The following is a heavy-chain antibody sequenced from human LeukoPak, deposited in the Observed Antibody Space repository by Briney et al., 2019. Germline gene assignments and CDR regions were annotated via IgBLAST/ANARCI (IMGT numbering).Heavy chain of an antibody. D-gene: IGHD3-16*01. J-gene: IGHJ4*02. CDR2: ISGSGGST. CDR1: GFTFSSYA. V-gene: IGHV3-23*01. Sequence: QPGGSLLLSCAASGFTFSSYAMSRVRQAPGKGLEWVSAISGSGGSTYYADSVKGRFTISRDNSRDTLYLQMNSLRAEDTAVYYCAKGYYDYVWGSYYFDYWGQGTLVTVSS. CDR3: AKGYYDYVWGSYYFDY.